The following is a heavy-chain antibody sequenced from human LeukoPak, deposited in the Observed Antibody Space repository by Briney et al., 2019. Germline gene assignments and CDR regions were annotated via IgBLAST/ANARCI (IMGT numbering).Heavy chain of an antibody. CDR1: GFTFSSYA. CDR2: ISYDGSNK. Sequence: PGRSLRLSCAASGFTFSSYAMDWVRQAAGKGLEWVAVISYDGSNKYYADSVKGRFTISRDNSKNTLYLQMNSLRAEDTAVYYCARVCGYYYMDVWGKGTTVTVSS. V-gene: IGHV3-30*01. J-gene: IGHJ6*03. D-gene: IGHD2-21*01. CDR3: ARVCGYYYMDV.